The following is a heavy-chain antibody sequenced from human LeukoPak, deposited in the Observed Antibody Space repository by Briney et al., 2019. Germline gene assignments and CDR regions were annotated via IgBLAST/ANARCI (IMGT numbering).Heavy chain of an antibody. Sequence: PSETLSLTCTVSGGSISSSSYYWGWIRQPPGKGLEWIGSIYYSGSTYYNPSLKSRVTISVDTSKNQFSLKLSSVTAADTAVYYCARLLIYDSSGYVDYWGQGTLVTVSS. CDR3: ARLLIYDSSGYVDY. J-gene: IGHJ4*02. CDR1: GGSISSSSYY. V-gene: IGHV4-39*01. CDR2: IYYSGST. D-gene: IGHD3-22*01.